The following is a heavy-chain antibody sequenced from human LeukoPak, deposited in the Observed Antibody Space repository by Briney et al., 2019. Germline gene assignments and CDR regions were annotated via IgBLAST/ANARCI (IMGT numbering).Heavy chain of an antibody. D-gene: IGHD6-6*01. V-gene: IGHV4-34*01. CDR1: GGSLSGYY. CDR2: ITHRGST. CDR3: ASEHGSSPGGIDP. Sequence: SETLSLTCGVYGGSLSGYYWSWIRQPPGKGLEWIGEITHRGSTTYNLSLKSRITLSVDTSKNQFSLKLSSVTAADTAVYYCASEHGSSPGGIDPWGQGILVTVSS. J-gene: IGHJ5*02.